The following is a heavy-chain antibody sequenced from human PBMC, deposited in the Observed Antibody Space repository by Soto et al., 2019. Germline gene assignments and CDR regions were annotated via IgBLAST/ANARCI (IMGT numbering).Heavy chain of an antibody. CDR2: IIPVTGTA. CDR3: ARDGGNICSGGSCYFQAPDY. CDR1: GDSFSRFA. Sequence: QVQLVQSGPEVKKPGSSLKVSCKSYGDSFSRFAVSWVRQAPGEGLEWMGGIIPVTGTANYIDKFRGRLTITADESSSTVYMELSSLRYEDTAVYYCARDGGNICSGGSCYFQAPDYWGQGTLVTVSP. J-gene: IGHJ4*02. D-gene: IGHD2-15*01. V-gene: IGHV1-69*01.